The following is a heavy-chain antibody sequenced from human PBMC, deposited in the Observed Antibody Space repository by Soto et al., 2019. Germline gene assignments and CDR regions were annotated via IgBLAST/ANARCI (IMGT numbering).Heavy chain of an antibody. CDR2: ISAYNGNT. D-gene: IGHD3-22*01. Sequence: ASVKVSCKASGYTFTSYGISWVRQAPGQGLEWMGWISAYNGNTNYAQKLQGRVTMTTDTSTSTAYMELRSLRSDDTAVYYCAREAAITMIVVANGLLDYWGQGTLVTVSS. CDR1: GYTFTSYG. CDR3: AREAAITMIVVANGLLDY. J-gene: IGHJ4*02. V-gene: IGHV1-18*04.